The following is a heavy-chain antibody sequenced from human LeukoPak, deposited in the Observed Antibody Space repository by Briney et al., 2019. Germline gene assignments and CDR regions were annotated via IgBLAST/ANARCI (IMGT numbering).Heavy chain of an antibody. Sequence: QPGRSLTLSCAASGFTFINYGMHWVRQAPGKGLEWVAVISYDGSNKYYADSVKGRFTISRDNSKNTLYLQMNSLRAEDTAVYYCAKDFSAYSGNDYWGQGTLVTVSS. V-gene: IGHV3-30*18. D-gene: IGHD1-14*01. CDR1: GFTFINYG. CDR2: ISYDGSNK. J-gene: IGHJ4*02. CDR3: AKDFSAYSGNDY.